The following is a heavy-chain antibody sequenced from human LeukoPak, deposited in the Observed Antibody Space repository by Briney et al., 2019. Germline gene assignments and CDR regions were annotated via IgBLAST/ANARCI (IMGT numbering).Heavy chain of an antibody. CDR1: GFTFSSYA. CDR3: AREVGAKLDY. CDR2: ISYDGSNK. V-gene: IGHV3-30-3*01. Sequence: GGSLRPSCAASGFTFSSYAMYWVRQAPGKGLEWVAVISYDGSNKYYADSVKGRFTISRDNSKNTLYLQMNSLRAEDTAVYYCAREVGAKLDYWGQGTLVTVSS. D-gene: IGHD1-26*01. J-gene: IGHJ4*02.